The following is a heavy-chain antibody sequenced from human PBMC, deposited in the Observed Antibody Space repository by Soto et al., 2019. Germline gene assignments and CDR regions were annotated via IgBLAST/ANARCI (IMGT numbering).Heavy chain of an antibody. J-gene: IGHJ3*02. Sequence: GGSLRLSCAASEFTFSNYAMSWVRQAPGKGLEWVSSISDNGGTTYYADSVKGRFTISRDNSKNTLYLQMNSLRAEDTAVYYCARAGSSRDAFDIWGQGTMVTVSS. D-gene: IGHD6-6*01. V-gene: IGHV3-23*01. CDR3: ARAGSSRDAFDI. CDR1: EFTFSNYA. CDR2: ISDNGGTT.